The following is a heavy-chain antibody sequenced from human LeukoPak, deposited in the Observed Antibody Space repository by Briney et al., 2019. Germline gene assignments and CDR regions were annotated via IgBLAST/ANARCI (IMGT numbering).Heavy chain of an antibody. CDR3: AKDRTIVGAIS. Sequence: GGSLRLSCAASGFTFSSYGMHWVRQAPGKGLEWVAVISYDGSNKYYADSAKGRFTISRDNSKNTLYLQMNSLRAEDTAVYYCAKDRTIVGAISWGQGTLVTVSS. V-gene: IGHV3-30*18. CDR2: ISYDGSNK. D-gene: IGHD1-26*01. CDR1: GFTFSSYG. J-gene: IGHJ5*02.